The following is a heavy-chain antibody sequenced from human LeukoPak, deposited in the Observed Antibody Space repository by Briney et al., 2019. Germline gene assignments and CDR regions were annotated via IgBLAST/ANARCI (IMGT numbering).Heavy chain of an antibody. CDR1: GFTFSSYA. D-gene: IGHD3-22*01. J-gene: IGHJ4*02. V-gene: IGHV3-30*04. Sequence: GGSLRLSCAASGFTFSSYAMHWVRQAPGKGLEWVAVISYDGSNKYYADSVKGRFTISRDNSKNTLYLQMNSLRAEDTAVYYCARSEKNYYDSSAIDYWGQGTLVTVSS. CDR2: ISYDGSNK. CDR3: ARSEKNYYDSSAIDY.